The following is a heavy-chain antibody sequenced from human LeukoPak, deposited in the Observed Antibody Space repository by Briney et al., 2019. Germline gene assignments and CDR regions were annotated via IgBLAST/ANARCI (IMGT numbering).Heavy chain of an antibody. J-gene: IGHJ6*02. CDR1: GGSISSSSYY. V-gene: IGHV4-39*07. Sequence: PSETLSLTCTVSGGSISSSSYYWGWIRQPPGKGLEWIGSIYYSGSTYYNPSLKSRVTISVDTSKNQFSLKLSSVTAADTAVYYCARELGGSGKNGMDVWGQGTTVTVSS. D-gene: IGHD3-10*01. CDR2: IYYSGST. CDR3: ARELGGSGKNGMDV.